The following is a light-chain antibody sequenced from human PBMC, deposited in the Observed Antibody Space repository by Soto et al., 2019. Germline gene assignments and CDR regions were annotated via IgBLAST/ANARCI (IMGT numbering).Light chain of an antibody. J-gene: IGKJ1*01. CDR3: QQYYNTPWT. CDR1: QTLLYSSNSKSY. Sequence: DFVMTQSPDSLAVSLGERATINCKSSQTLLYSSNSKSYLAWYQQKPGQSPKLLIHWASTRESGVPDRFSGSGSGTDFTLTIDSLQAEDVAVYYCQQYYNTPWTFGQGTKVDI. CDR2: WAS. V-gene: IGKV4-1*01.